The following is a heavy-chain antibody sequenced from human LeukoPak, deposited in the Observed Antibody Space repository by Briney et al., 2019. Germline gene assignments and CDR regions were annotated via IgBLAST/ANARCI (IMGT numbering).Heavy chain of an antibody. CDR2: IWYDGSNI. Sequence: GGSLRLSCAASGFTFSNYNIKKMLQAPGKGLEWVAVIWYDGSNIYYADSVKGRFTISRDNSRNTLYLQMNSLRAEDTAVYYCLWNLPAVVQSSFAHWGPGTLVTVSS. CDR1: GFTFSNYN. CDR3: LWNLPAVVQSSFAH. J-gene: IGHJ4*02. D-gene: IGHD1-1*01. V-gene: IGHV3-33*08.